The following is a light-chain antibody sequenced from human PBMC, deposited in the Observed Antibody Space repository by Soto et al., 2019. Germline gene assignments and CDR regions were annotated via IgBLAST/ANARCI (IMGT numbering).Light chain of an antibody. Sequence: EIVMTQSPATLSVSPGERATLSCRASQSVSSKLAWYQQKPGQAPRLLIYRASTRATDIPARFSGSGSGTEFTLTISSLQSEDFAVYYCQHYLTWPLTFGGGTKVDIK. CDR3: QHYLTWPLT. CDR1: QSVSSK. V-gene: IGKV3-15*01. J-gene: IGKJ4*01. CDR2: RAS.